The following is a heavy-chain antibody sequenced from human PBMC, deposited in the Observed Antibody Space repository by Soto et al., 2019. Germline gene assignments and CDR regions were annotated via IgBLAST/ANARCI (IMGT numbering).Heavy chain of an antibody. Sequence: GGSLRLSCAASGFTFSSYGMHWVRQAPGKGLEWVAVISYDGSNKYYADSVKGRFTISRDNSKNTLYLQMNSLRAEDTAVYYCAKDLVLMVYAIPVEIDYWGQGTLVTVSS. CDR1: GFTFSSYG. J-gene: IGHJ4*02. D-gene: IGHD2-8*01. CDR2: ISYDGSNK. CDR3: AKDLVLMVYAIPVEIDY. V-gene: IGHV3-30*18.